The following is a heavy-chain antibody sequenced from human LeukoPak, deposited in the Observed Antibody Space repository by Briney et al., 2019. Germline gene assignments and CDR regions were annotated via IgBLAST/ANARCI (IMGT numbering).Heavy chain of an antibody. D-gene: IGHD1-26*01. Sequence: GGSLRLSCAASGFTFSSYNMNWVRQAPGKGLEWVSYISNSGSTIYYADSVKGRFTISRDNAKNSLFLQMNSLRAEDTAVYYCATSKYSGSYWGQGTLVTVSS. CDR2: ISNSGSTI. V-gene: IGHV3-48*04. CDR1: GFTFSSYN. CDR3: ATSKYSGSY. J-gene: IGHJ4*02.